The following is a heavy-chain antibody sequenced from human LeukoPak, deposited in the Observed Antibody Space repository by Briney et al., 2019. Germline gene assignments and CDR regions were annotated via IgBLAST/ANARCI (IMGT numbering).Heavy chain of an antibody. CDR2: IYYSGST. CDR3: ARDAPYYYDSSGRDAFDI. D-gene: IGHD3-22*01. Sequence: SETLSLTCTVSGGSISSSSYYWGWIRQPPGKGLEWIGSIYYSGSTYYNPSLKSRVTISVDTSKNQFSLKLSSVTAADTAVYYCARDAPYYYDSSGRDAFDIWGQGTMVTVSS. V-gene: IGHV4-39*07. CDR1: GGSISSSSYY. J-gene: IGHJ3*02.